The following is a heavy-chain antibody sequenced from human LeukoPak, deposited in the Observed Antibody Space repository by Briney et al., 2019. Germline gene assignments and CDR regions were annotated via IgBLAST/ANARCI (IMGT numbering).Heavy chain of an antibody. Sequence: SETLSLTCTVSGGSISSSSYYWGWIRQPPRKGLEWIGSIYYSGSTYYNPSLKSRVTISVDTSKNQFSLKLSSVTAADTAVYYCARPERFLEGLWAFDIWGQGTMVTVSS. J-gene: IGHJ3*02. CDR1: GGSISSSSYY. CDR3: ARPERFLEGLWAFDI. V-gene: IGHV4-39*01. D-gene: IGHD3-3*01. CDR2: IYYSGST.